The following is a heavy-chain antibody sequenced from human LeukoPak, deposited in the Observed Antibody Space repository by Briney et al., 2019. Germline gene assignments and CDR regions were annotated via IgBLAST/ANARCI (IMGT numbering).Heavy chain of an antibody. V-gene: IGHV3-13*01. CDR2: IYIAGDT. CDR1: GFTFRSYD. Sequence: GGSLRLSCAASGFTFRSYDMHWGRQGLGKGLEWVSAIYIAGDTYYPDSVKGRFTISRENAKNSLYLQMNNLRAADTAVYYCTRGRGPDEINGLDIWGQGTMVTVSS. D-gene: IGHD2-8*01. CDR3: TRGRGPDEINGLDI. J-gene: IGHJ3*02.